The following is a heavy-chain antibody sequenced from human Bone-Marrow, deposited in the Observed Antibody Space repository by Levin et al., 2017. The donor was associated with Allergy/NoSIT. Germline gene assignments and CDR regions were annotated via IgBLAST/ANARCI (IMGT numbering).Heavy chain of an antibody. CDR3: AKDRGFSYGYGFDS. CDR1: GIIFSNHG. V-gene: IGHV3-23*01. J-gene: IGHJ4*02. CDR2: ISATGGSY. Sequence: GGSLRLPCEARGIIFSNHGMSWVRQAPGKGLEWVAAISATGGSYYYAGSVKGRFTVSRDNSKNTLFLQMNSLRGDDTAVYYCAKDRGFSYGYGFDSWGQGTLVTVSS. D-gene: IGHD5-18*01.